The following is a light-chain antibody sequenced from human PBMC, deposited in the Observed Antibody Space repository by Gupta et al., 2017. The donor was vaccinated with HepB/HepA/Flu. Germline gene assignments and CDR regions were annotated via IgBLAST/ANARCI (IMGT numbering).Light chain of an antibody. J-gene: IGLJ2*01. Sequence: QSVLTQPPSVSGALGQRVTISCTGSTSDIGAGYDVHWYQHLPGSAPNPLIYGNVDRPSGVPDRFSGSKSGTSAALAITGLQADDEADYYCQSYDRSRNVLVFGGGTRLTVL. CDR1: TSDIGAGYD. CDR3: QSYDRSRNVLV. V-gene: IGLV1-40*01. CDR2: GNV.